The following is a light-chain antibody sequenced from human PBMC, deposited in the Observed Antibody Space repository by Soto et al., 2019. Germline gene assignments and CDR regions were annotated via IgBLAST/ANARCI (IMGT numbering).Light chain of an antibody. V-gene: IGLV2-14*03. Sequence: QSVLTQPASVSGSPGQSIAISCTGTSCDVGGYNYVSWYQHHPGKAPKLMVYDVSNRPSGVSNRFSGSKSGNTASLTISGLQAEDEADYYCSSYTSSSTYVFGTGTKVTVL. CDR3: SSYTSSSTYV. CDR1: SCDVGGYNY. J-gene: IGLJ1*01. CDR2: DVS.